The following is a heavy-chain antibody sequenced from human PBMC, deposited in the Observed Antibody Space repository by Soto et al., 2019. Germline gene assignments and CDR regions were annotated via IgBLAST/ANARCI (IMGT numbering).Heavy chain of an antibody. V-gene: IGHV3-48*01. CDR1: GFTFSSYS. CDR3: AREADILNWFDP. D-gene: IGHD3-9*01. J-gene: IGHJ5*02. Sequence: GSLRLSCAASGFTFSSYSMNWVRQAPGKGLEWVSYITGSSSTIYYADSVKGRFTISRDNAKNSLYLQMNSLRVEDTAVYYCAREADILNWFDPWGQGTLVTVSS. CDR2: ITGSSSTI.